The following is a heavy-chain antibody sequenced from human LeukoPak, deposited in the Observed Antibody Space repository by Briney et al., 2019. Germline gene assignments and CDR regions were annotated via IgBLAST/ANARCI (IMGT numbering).Heavy chain of an antibody. Sequence: SXXXXAXXQGLEWMGWISAYNGNTNYAQKLQGRVTMTTDTSTSTAYMELRSLRSDDTAVYYCARDYSPPSVIDAFDIWGQGTMVTVSS. CDR2: ISAYNGNT. D-gene: IGHD2-21*01. V-gene: IGHV1-18*01. CDR3: ARDYSPPSVIDAFDI. J-gene: IGHJ3*02.